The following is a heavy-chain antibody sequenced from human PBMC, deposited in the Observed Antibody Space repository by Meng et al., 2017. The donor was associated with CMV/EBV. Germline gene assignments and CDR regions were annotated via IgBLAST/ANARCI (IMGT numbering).Heavy chain of an antibody. D-gene: IGHD3-9*01. CDR1: GFTFSSYS. CDR3: ARRGRYFDWALNYFDY. Sequence: GGSLRLSCAASGFTFSSYSMNWVRQAPGKGLEWVSYISSSSSTIYYADSVKGRFTISRDNAKNSLYLQMNSLRAEDTAVYYCARRGRYFDWALNYFDYWGQGTLVTVSS. J-gene: IGHJ4*02. CDR2: ISSSSSTI. V-gene: IGHV3-48*04.